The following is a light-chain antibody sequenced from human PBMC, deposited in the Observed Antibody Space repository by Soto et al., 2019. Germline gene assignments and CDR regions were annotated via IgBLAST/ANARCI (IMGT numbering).Light chain of an antibody. CDR3: QLYGRSPFT. CDR2: GAS. Sequence: EIALTQSPGTLSLSPGERATLSCRASLSVSSNNLAWCQQRPGQAPRVVIYGASTRATGIPERFSGSGSGTDFTLTISRLEPEDFAVYYCQLYGRSPFTFGPGTKVDIK. J-gene: IGKJ3*01. CDR1: LSVSSNN. V-gene: IGKV3-20*01.